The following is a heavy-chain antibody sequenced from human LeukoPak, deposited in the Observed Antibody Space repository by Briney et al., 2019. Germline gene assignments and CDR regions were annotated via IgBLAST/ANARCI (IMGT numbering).Heavy chain of an antibody. V-gene: IGHV4-59*08. CDR1: GGSISSYY. Sequence: PSETLSLTCTVSGGSISSYYWSWIRQPPGKGLEWIGYIYYSGSTNYNPSLKSRVTISVDTSKNQFSLKLSSVTAADTAVYYCARLVGARPPLHYWGQGTLVTVSS. CDR3: ARLVGARPPLHY. CDR2: IYYSGST. J-gene: IGHJ4*02. D-gene: IGHD1-26*01.